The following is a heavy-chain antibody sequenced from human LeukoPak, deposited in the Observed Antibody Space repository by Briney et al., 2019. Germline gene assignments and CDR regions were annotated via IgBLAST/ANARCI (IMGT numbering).Heavy chain of an antibody. CDR2: INHSGST. Sequence: PSATLSLTCAVYGGSFSGYYWSWIRQPPGKGLEWIGEINHSGSTNYNPSLKSRVTISVDTSKNQFSLKLSSVTAADTAVYYCARTHCSGGSCYNATFDYWGQGTLVTVSS. J-gene: IGHJ4*02. CDR3: ARTHCSGGSCYNATFDY. V-gene: IGHV4-34*01. CDR1: GGSFSGYY. D-gene: IGHD2-15*01.